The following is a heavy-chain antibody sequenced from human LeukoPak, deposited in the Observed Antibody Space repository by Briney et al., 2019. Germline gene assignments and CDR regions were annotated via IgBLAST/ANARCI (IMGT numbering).Heavy chain of an antibody. CDR1: GFTFSSYS. CDR2: ISSSSSTI. D-gene: IGHD3/OR15-3a*01. J-gene: IGHJ4*02. Sequence: GGSMRLSCAVSGFTFSSYSMNWVRHAPGKVMEWVSYISSSSSTIYYADSVKGRFTISRDNAKNSLYLQMNSLRAEDTAVYYCARGGRGTGYYLHYWGQGTLVTVSS. CDR3: ARGGRGTGYYLHY. V-gene: IGHV3-48*01.